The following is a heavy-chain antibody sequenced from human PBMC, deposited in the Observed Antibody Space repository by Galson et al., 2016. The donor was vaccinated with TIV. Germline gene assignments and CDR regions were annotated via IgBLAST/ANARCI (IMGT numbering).Heavy chain of an antibody. Sequence: SVKVSCKASGYTFTRYYIHWVRQAPGQGLEWMGAMNPSGGGTNHAQNFQGRVTLTRDTSTTTVYMELSTLRSEDTAVYYCASGNASRWTFDIWGQGTMVTASS. CDR3: ASGNASRWTFDI. CDR2: MNPSGGGT. V-gene: IGHV1-46*01. D-gene: IGHD6-13*01. CDR1: GYTFTRYY. J-gene: IGHJ3*02.